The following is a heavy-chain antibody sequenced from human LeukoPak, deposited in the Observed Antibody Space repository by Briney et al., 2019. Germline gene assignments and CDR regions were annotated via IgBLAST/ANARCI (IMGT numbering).Heavy chain of an antibody. D-gene: IGHD2-21*01. J-gene: IGHJ4*02. V-gene: IGHV4-59*01. CDR1: GGAISSYY. CDR2: IYYSGST. CDR3: ARNSPALYYDY. Sequence: SETLSVTCTVSGGAISSYYWSWIRQPPGKGLEWIGYIYYSGSTNYNPSLKSRVTISVDTSKNQFPLKLSSVTAADTAVYYCARNSPALYYDYWGQGTLVTVSS.